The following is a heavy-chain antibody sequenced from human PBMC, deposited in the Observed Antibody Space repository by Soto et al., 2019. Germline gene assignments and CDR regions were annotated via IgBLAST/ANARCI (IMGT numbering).Heavy chain of an antibody. CDR1: GASISTYY. V-gene: IGHV4-59*01. J-gene: IGHJ4*02. CDR3: ARGRGGGIEPFDY. CDR2: IYYSGST. Sequence: QVQLQESGPGLVKPSETLSLTCTVSGASISTYYWSWIRQPPGKGLEWIGSIYYSGSTDYNPSLKSRVTISIDTSKNQFSLKLSSVTAADTAVYYCARGRGGGIEPFDYWGQGALVTVSS. D-gene: IGHD6-13*01.